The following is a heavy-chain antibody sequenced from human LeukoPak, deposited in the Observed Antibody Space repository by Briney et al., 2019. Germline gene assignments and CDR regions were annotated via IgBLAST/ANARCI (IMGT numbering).Heavy chain of an antibody. CDR2: INPNSGGT. CDR1: GYTFTGYY. CDR3: AREETVTTEFSYYYVDV. J-gene: IGHJ6*03. Sequence: ASVKVSCKASGYTFTGYYMHWVRQAPGQGLEWMGWINPNSGGTNYAQKFQGRVTMTRDTSISTAYTELSRLRSDDTAVYYCAREETVTTEFSYYYVDVWGKGTTDTVSS. V-gene: IGHV1-2*02. D-gene: IGHD4-11*01.